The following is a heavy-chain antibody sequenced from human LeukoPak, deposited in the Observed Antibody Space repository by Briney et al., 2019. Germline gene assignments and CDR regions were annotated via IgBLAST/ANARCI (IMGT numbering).Heavy chain of an antibody. CDR1: GGSITGYY. CDR3: ARGNILTGYCFDF. CDR2: IHYTGAT. V-gene: IGHV4-34*01. J-gene: IGHJ4*02. D-gene: IGHD3-9*01. Sequence: SETLSLTYAVYGGSITGYYWSWIRQTPGRGLEWVGEIHYTGATSYNPSLKSRATISTDTSKNQFSLRLSSVTAADTAVYYCARGNILTGYCFDFWGQGALVTVSS.